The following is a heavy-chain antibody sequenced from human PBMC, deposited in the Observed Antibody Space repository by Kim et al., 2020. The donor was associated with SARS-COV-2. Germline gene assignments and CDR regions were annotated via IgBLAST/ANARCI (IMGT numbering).Heavy chain of an antibody. J-gene: IGHJ4*02. D-gene: IGHD6-13*01. CDR3: AKLSSSWYEGDY. CDR2: K. V-gene: IGHV3-9*01. Sequence: KAEADSVKGRFTISRDNAKNSLYLQMNSLRPDDTALYYCAKLSSSWYEGDYWGQGTLVTVSS.